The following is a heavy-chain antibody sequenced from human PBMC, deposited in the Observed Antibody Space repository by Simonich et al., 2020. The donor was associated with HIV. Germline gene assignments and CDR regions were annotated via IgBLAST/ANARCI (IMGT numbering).Heavy chain of an antibody. CDR3: ARTGSAYNSGWYYSDY. Sequence: QVQLQQWGAGLLKPSETLSLTCAVYGGSFSDYYWTWIRQPPGKGLEWIGEINHSGSTNYNPPLKSRVTISVDTSKNQFSLKVSSVTAADTAVYYCARTGSAYNSGWYYSDYWGQGTLVTVSS. V-gene: IGHV4-34*01. J-gene: IGHJ4*02. CDR1: GGSFSDYY. CDR2: INHSGST. D-gene: IGHD6-19*01.